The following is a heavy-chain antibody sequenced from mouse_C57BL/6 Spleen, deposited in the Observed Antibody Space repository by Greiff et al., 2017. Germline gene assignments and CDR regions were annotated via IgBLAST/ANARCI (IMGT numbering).Heavy chain of an antibody. CDR1: GFSLTSYG. CDR3: AKREYGSSLYYYAMDY. Sequence: VQRVESGPGLVAPSQSLSITCTVSGFSLTSYGVDWVRQPPGKGLEWLGVIWGGGSTNYNSALMSRLSISKDNSKSQVFLKMNSLQTDDTAMYYCAKREYGSSLYYYAMDYWGQGTSVTVSS. D-gene: IGHD1-1*01. J-gene: IGHJ4*01. CDR2: IWGGGST. V-gene: IGHV2-9*01.